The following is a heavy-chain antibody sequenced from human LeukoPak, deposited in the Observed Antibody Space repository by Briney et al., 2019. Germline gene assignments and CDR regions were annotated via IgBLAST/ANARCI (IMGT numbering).Heavy chain of an antibody. CDR2: ITSSSSYI. Sequence: GGSLRLSCAASGLTFSIYSMSWVRQAPGKGLEWVSSITSSSSYICYADSVKGRFTISRDNAKNSLYLQMNSLRAEDTAVYYCARRPTVTTPLTAWGQGPLVTVS. D-gene: IGHD4-17*01. J-gene: IGHJ5*02. CDR3: ARRPTVTTPLTA. V-gene: IGHV3-21*04. CDR1: GLTFSIYS.